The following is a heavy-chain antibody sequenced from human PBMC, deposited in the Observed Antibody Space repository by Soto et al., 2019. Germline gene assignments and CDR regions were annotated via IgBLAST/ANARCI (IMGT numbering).Heavy chain of an antibody. CDR1: GYTFTMYW. J-gene: IGHJ4*02. V-gene: IGHV5-51*01. Sequence: GESLKISCLYSGYTFTMYWIGCVLHMPGKGLEWMVIIYPIDSDTIYSPSFQGQVTISADQSINTAYLQWDSLKASDTAIYYCARPANTVADHFDLWGQGTPVTVSS. D-gene: IGHD4-17*01. CDR2: IYPIDSDT. CDR3: ARPANTVADHFDL.